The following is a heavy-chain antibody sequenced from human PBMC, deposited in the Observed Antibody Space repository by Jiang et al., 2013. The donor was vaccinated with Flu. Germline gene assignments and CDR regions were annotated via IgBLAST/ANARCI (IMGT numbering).Heavy chain of an antibody. Sequence: GAEVKKPGASVKVSCKASGYTFTNYAISWVRQAPGQGLEWMGWISVYNGNTNYAQKLQGRVAMTTDTTTSTAYMELRSLRSDDTAVYYCARDHPSGSPLDLYFYYYMDVWGKGTTVTVSS. V-gene: IGHV1-18*01. CDR3: ARDHPSGSPLDLYFYYYMDV. CDR1: GYTFTNYA. CDR2: ISVYNGNT. J-gene: IGHJ6*03. D-gene: IGHD1-26*01.